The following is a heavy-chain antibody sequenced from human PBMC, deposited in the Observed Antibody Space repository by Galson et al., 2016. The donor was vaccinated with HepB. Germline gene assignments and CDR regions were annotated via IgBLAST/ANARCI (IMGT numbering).Heavy chain of an antibody. V-gene: IGHV4-39*07. CDR2: FYYTGST. CDR3: ARVKQYCSAKDCFGPNWFDP. CDR1: GASITNTNFH. J-gene: IGHJ5*02. Sequence: SETLSLTCNVSGASITNTNFHWGWVRQSPGKGLEWIGSFYYTGSTYYNLSLRSRVSISVDKAKNHFSLSLKAVTAADTALYYCARVKQYCSAKDCFGPNWFDPWGQGTLVTISS. D-gene: IGHD2-15*01.